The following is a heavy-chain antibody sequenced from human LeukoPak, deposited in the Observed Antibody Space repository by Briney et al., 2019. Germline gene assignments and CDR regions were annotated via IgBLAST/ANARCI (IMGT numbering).Heavy chain of an antibody. CDR2: ISVYNGNT. J-gene: IGHJ4*02. Sequence: GASVKVSCKASGYTFNNYGITWVRQAPGQGLEWMGWISVYNGNTNYVQKLQGRLAMTTDTSTSTAYMELRSLRSDDTAVYYCARDSRRILGAINFDYWGQGTLVTVSS. CDR3: ARDSRRILGAINFDY. D-gene: IGHD1-26*01. CDR1: GYTFNNYG. V-gene: IGHV1-18*01.